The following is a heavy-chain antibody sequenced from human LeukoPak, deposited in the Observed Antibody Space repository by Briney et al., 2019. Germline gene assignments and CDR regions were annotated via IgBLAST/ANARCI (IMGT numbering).Heavy chain of an antibody. V-gene: IGHV4-4*09. D-gene: IGHD3-3*01. CDR1: GVSINSYY. CDR3: ASSGVAGYMDV. Sequence: SETLSLTCTVSGVSINSYYWTWIRQPPGKGLEWIGYIGTSGNTNYNPSLKSRLTISIDTSKNQFSLKLSSVTAADTAVYYCASSGVAGYMDVWGKGTTATVSS. CDR2: IGTSGNT. J-gene: IGHJ6*04.